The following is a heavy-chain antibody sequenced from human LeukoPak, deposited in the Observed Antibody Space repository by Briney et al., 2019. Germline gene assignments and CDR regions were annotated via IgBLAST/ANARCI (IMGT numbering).Heavy chain of an antibody. Sequence: GGSLRLSCAASGSTFSSYAMSWVRQAPGKGLEWVSAISGSGGSTYYADSVKGRFTISRDNSKNTLYLQMNSLRAEDTAVYNCAKERYSSSSPADYWGQGTLVTVSS. CDR2: ISGSGGST. CDR3: AKERYSSSSPADY. D-gene: IGHD6-6*01. V-gene: IGHV3-23*01. CDR1: GSTFSSYA. J-gene: IGHJ4*02.